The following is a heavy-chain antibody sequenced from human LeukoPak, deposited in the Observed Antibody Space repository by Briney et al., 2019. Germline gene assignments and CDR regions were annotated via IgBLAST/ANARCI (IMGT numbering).Heavy chain of an antibody. J-gene: IGHJ6*04. V-gene: IGHV1-58*01. Sequence: GTSVKVSCKASGFTFTSSAVQWVRQARGQRLEWIGWIVVGSGNTNYAQKFQERVTITRDMSTSTAYMELSSLRSEDTAVYYCAATTYCSSTSCPDLYYDYGMDVWGKGTTVTVSS. CDR2: IVVGSGNT. CDR1: GFTFTSSA. CDR3: AATTYCSSTSCPDLYYDYGMDV. D-gene: IGHD2-2*01.